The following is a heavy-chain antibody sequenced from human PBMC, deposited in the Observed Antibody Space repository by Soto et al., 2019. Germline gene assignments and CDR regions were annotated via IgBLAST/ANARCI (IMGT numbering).Heavy chain of an antibody. CDR2: IYYSGST. D-gene: IGHD2-2*01. CDR1: GASVNSGNYY. J-gene: IGHJ6*02. CDR3: ARDRAAAIGYYYYYGMDV. V-gene: IGHV4-61*01. Sequence: QVQLQESGPGLVKPSETLSLTCTVSGASVNSGNYYWSWIRQPPGKGLEWIGYIYYSGSTNYNPSLKSRVTISLDTSKNQCSLNLSSVTAADTAVYFCARDRAAAIGYYYYYGMDVWGQGTTVTVSS.